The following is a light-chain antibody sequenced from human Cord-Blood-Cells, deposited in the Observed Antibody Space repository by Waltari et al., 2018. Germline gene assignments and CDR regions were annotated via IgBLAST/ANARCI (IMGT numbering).Light chain of an antibody. CDR1: PSVLYSSNNKNY. CDR3: QQYYSTPPWT. CDR2: WAS. J-gene: IGKJ1*01. V-gene: IGKV4-1*01. Sequence: DIVMTQSPDSLAVSLGERATINCKSSPSVLYSSNNKNYLTWYQQKPGQPPNLLIYWASTRESGVPYRFSGSGSGTDFTLTISSLQAEDVAVYYCQQYYSTPPWTFGQGTKVEIK.